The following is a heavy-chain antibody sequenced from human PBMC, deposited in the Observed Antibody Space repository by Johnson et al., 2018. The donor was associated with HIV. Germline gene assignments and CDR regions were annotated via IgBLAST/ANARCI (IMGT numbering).Heavy chain of an antibody. CDR3: ARGITMVVVDAFDI. J-gene: IGHJ3*02. CDR2: IYSGGST. D-gene: IGHD3-22*01. V-gene: IGHV3-66*01. CDR1: GFTVSNNY. Sequence: QLVESGGGLVQPGGSLRLSCAASGFTVSNNYMSWVRQAPGKGLEWVSVIYSGGSTYYANSVKGSCTISRDNSKNTPYLQMGSRGAEDMAVYYCARGITMVVVDAFDIWGQGTMVTVSS.